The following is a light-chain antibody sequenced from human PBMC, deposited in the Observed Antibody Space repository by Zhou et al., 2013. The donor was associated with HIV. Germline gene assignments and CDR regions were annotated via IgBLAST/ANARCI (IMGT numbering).Light chain of an antibody. J-gene: IGKJ4*01. CDR2: GAS. V-gene: IGKV3-15*01. CDR1: QSVSSN. Sequence: EIVTTQSPATLSVSPGERATLSCRASQSVSSNLAWYQQKPGQAPRLLIYGASTRAIGIPARFRGSGSGTEFTLTISNMQSEDFAVYYCQQYNNWSLTFGGGTKVEIK. CDR3: QQYNNWSLT.